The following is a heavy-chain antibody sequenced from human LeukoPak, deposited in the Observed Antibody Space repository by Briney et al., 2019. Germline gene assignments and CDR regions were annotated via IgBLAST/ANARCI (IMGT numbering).Heavy chain of an antibody. V-gene: IGHV4-59*08. Sequence: SETLSLTCTVSGGSTSSYYWSWIRQPPGKGLEWIGYIYYSGSTNYNPSLKSRVTISVDTSKNQFSLKLSSVTAADTAVYYCARGVGATTIDYWGQGTLVTVSS. CDR1: GGSTSSYY. J-gene: IGHJ4*02. D-gene: IGHD1-26*01. CDR3: ARGVGATTIDY. CDR2: IYYSGST.